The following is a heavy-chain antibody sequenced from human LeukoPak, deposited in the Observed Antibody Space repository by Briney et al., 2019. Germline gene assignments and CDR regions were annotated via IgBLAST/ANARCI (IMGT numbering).Heavy chain of an antibody. CDR2: INHSGST. CDR3: ARPGYGSSWYFY. V-gene: IGHV4-34*01. Sequence: SETLSLTCAVYGGSFSGYYWRWIRQPPGKGLEWIGEINHSGSTNYSPSLKSRVTISVDTSKNQFSLKLSSVTAADTAVYCCARPGYGSSWYFYWGQGTLVTVSS. CDR1: GGSFSGYY. D-gene: IGHD6-13*01. J-gene: IGHJ4*02.